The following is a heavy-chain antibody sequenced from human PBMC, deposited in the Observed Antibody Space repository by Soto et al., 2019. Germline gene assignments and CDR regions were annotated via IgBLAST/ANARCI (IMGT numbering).Heavy chain of an antibody. CDR1: GYTFSAYG. Sequence: VKVSCKSSGYTFSAYGVSWVRQAPGQGLEWLGWISVYTGNTKQAQKFQDRVTLTTEASTGTAYLELRSLRSDDTAVYYCAREKKHQSLGGRFGMDVWGQGTTVTSP. D-gene: IGHD2-2*01. J-gene: IGHJ6*02. V-gene: IGHV1-18*04. CDR3: AREKKHQSLGGRFGMDV. CDR2: ISVYTGNT.